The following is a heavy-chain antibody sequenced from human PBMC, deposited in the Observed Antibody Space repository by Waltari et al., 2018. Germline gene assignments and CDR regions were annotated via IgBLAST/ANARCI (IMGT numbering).Heavy chain of an antibody. CDR2: INHRGST. J-gene: IGHJ3*02. CDR1: GGSFSGYY. V-gene: IGHV4-34*01. D-gene: IGHD3-22*01. CDR3: ARPIDYYDSSGSGAFDI. Sequence: QVQLQQWGAGLLKPSETLSLTCAVYGGSFSGYYWSWIRQPPGKGLEWIGEINHRGSTNYNPSLKSRVTISVDTSKNQFSLKLSSVTAADTAVYYCARPIDYYDSSGSGAFDIWGQGTMVTVSS.